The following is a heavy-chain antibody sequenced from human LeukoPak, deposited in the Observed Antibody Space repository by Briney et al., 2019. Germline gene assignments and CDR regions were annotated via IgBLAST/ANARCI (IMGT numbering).Heavy chain of an antibody. J-gene: IGHJ4*02. CDR3: ARASSGSYLLDY. Sequence: GASVKVSCKASGYTFTGYYMHWVRQAPGQGLEWMRRINPNSGGTNYAQKFQGRVTMTRDTSISTAYMELSRLRSDDTAVYYCARASSGSYLLDYWGQGTLVTVSS. D-gene: IGHD1-26*01. CDR1: GYTFTGYY. V-gene: IGHV1-2*06. CDR2: INPNSGGT.